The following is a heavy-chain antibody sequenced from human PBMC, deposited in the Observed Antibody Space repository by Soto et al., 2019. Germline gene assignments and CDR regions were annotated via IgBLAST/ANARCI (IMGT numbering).Heavy chain of an antibody. D-gene: IGHD3-3*01. Sequence: LRLSCAASGFTFSNAWMSWVRQAPGKGLEWVGRIKSKTDGGTTDYAAPVKGRFTISRDDSKNTLYLQMNSLKTEDTAVYYCTTAKRNYDFWSGYYIWQDYFDYWGQGTLVTVSS. CDR1: GFTFSNAW. CDR2: IKSKTDGGTT. CDR3: TTAKRNYDFWSGYYIWQDYFDY. V-gene: IGHV3-15*01. J-gene: IGHJ4*02.